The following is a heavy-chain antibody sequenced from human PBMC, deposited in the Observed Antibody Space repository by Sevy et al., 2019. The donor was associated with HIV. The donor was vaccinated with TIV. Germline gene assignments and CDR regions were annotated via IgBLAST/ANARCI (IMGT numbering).Heavy chain of an antibody. D-gene: IGHD3-3*01. CDR2: IKSKTDGGTT. CDR1: GFTFSNAW. CDR3: TASPLGVVIIGGGYYYYGMDV. V-gene: IGHV3-15*01. J-gene: IGHJ6*02. Sequence: GGSLRLSCAASGFTFSNAWMSWVRQAPGKGLEWVGRIKSKTDGGTTDYATPVKGRFTISRDDSKNTLYLQMNSLKTEATAVYYCTASPLGVVIIGGGYYYYGMDVWGQGTTVTVSS.